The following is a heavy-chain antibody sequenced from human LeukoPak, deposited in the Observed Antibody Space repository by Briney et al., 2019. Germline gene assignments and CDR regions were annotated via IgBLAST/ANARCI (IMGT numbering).Heavy chain of an antibody. J-gene: IGHJ4*02. V-gene: IGHV5-51*01. D-gene: IGHD6-13*01. CDR3: ARAIAYSTAWTQLVFDY. CDR1: GYTFSNYW. CDR2: LYPGDSDS. Sequence: GESLKISCQVSGYTFSNYWIGWVRQMPGKGLEWMGILYPGDSDSKYSPSFQGQVTLSADKSISTAYLEWSSLKASDTAIYYCARAIAYSTAWTQLVFDYWGQGTLVTVSS.